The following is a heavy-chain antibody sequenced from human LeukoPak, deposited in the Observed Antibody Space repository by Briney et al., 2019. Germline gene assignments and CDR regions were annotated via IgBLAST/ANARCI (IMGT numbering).Heavy chain of an antibody. D-gene: IGHD3-9*01. J-gene: IGHJ5*02. CDR2: INHSGST. CDR3: ARLSHYDILTGYYIRANWFDP. CDR1: GGSFSGYY. Sequence: SETLSLTCAVYGGSFSGYYWSWIRQPPGEGLEWIGEINHSGSTHYNPSLKSRVTISVDTSKSHFSLKPSSVTAADTAVYYCARLSHYDILTGYYIRANWFDPWGQGTLVTVSS. V-gene: IGHV4-34*01.